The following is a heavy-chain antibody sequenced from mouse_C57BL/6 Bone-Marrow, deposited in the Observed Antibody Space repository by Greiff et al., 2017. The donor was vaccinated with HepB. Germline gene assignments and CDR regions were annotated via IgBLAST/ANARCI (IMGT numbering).Heavy chain of an antibody. J-gene: IGHJ4*01. Sequence: EFQLQQSGPELVKPGASVKISCKASGYSFTGYYMNWVKQSPEKSLEWIGEINPSTGGSTYNQKFKAKATLTVDKSSSTAYMQLKSLTSEDSAVYYCARSELDYWGQGTSVTVSS. CDR3: ARSELDY. CDR1: GYSFTGYY. CDR2: INPSTGGS. V-gene: IGHV1-42*01.